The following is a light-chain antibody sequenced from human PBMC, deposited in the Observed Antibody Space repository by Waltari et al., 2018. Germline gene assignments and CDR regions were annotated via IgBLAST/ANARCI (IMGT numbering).Light chain of an antibody. CDR3: QSYARLSAWV. Sequence: QPVLTQPPSVSGAPGQRLTIPCTRHSPNIWPGFDVNWYQQFPDTAPKLLIYGNNNRPSGVPDRFSGSKSATSASLAITGLQAEDEADYYCQSYARLSAWVFGGGTRMTVL. V-gene: IGLV1-40*01. CDR2: GNN. J-gene: IGLJ3*02. CDR1: SPNIWPGFD.